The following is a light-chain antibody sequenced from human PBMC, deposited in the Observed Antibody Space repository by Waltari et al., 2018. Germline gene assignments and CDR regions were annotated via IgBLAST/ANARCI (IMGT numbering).Light chain of an antibody. Sequence: EVVMTQSPAALSVSPGERVTLSCKASQNIDNNLAWYQQKPGQSPRLLIYGASTRATGVPARFSGSGSGTEFTLTIRSLQSEDCAVFYCQQYNRWPPLTFGGGTKVEIK. J-gene: IGKJ4*01. CDR3: QQYNRWPPLT. CDR2: GAS. CDR1: QNIDNN. V-gene: IGKV3-15*01.